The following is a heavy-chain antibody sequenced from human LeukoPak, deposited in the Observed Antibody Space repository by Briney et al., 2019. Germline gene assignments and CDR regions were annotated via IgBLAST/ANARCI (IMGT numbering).Heavy chain of an antibody. CDR3: AKDFGEAAFDI. CDR2: ISYDGSDK. CDR1: GFTFSTYD. Sequence: PGGSLRLFCAASGFTFSTYDMHWVRHAPGRALEWVVIISYDGSDKYYADTVKGRFTISRDNSKNTVYMQMNRLRAEDTAVYYCAKDFGEAAFDIWGQGTMVTVSS. V-gene: IGHV3-30*18. J-gene: IGHJ3*02. D-gene: IGHD3-10*01.